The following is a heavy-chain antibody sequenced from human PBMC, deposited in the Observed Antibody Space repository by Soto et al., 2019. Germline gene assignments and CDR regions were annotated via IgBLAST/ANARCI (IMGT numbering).Heavy chain of an antibody. CDR3: ARVKSGFGEIPFDY. D-gene: IGHD3-10*01. J-gene: IGHJ4*02. V-gene: IGHV1-3*01. CDR2: INAGNGDT. Sequence: ASVKVSCKASGYTFTSYGMNWVRQAPGQRLEWMGWINAGNGDTKYSQKFQGRVTITRDTSARTAYMQLSSLRSEDTAVYYCARVKSGFGEIPFDYWGQGTPVTVSS. CDR1: GYTFTSYG.